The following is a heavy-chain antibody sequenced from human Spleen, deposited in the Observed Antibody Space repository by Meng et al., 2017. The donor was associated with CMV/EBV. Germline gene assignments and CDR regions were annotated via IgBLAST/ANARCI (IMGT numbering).Heavy chain of an antibody. CDR3: AREGVGATLDY. J-gene: IGHJ4*02. CDR1: GFTFSSYA. CDR2: ISYDGSNK. D-gene: IGHD1-26*01. Sequence: GGSLRLSCAAFGFTFSSYAMHWVRQAPGKGLKWVAVISYDGSNKYYADSVKGRFTISRDNSKNTLYLQMNSLRAEETAVYYCAREGVGATLDYWARERWSPSPQ. V-gene: IGHV3-30-3*01.